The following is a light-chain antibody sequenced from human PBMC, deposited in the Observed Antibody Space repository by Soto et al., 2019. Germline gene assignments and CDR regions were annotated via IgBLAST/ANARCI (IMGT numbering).Light chain of an antibody. V-gene: IGKV1-5*03. CDR2: KAS. Sequence: DIQMTQSPSTLSASVGXXXXXXXXASQXXSPXLAWYQQKPGKAPKLLIYKASSLETGVPSRFSGSGSGTEFTLTISSLQPXXXATXXXQXXNSYSPTFGPGTKVDIK. CDR1: QXXSPX. CDR3: QXXNSYSPT. J-gene: IGKJ3*01.